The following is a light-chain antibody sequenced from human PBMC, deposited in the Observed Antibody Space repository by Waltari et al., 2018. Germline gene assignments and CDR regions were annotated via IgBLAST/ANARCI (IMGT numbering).Light chain of an antibody. Sequence: QSALTQPASVSGSPGQSITISCTGTSSDVGRYNYVSWYQQHPGKAPKLMIYDVSYRPSWVSDRFSVSTSGNTASLTISGLQAEDEADYYRSSHSNSGSYVVFGGGTTLTVL. CDR3: SSHSNSGSYVV. CDR2: DVS. V-gene: IGLV2-14*03. J-gene: IGLJ2*01. CDR1: SSDVGRYNY.